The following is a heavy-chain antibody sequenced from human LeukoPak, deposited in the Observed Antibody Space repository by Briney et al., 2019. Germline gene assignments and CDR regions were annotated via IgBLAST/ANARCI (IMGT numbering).Heavy chain of an antibody. Sequence: SETLSLTCTVSGGSISSYYWSWIRQPPGKGLEWIGEINHSGSTNYNPSLKSRVTISVDTSKNQFSLKLSSVTAADTAVYYCARLRALLWFGELYDYWGQGTLVTVSS. V-gene: IGHV4-34*01. CDR2: INHSGST. CDR3: ARLRALLWFGELYDY. D-gene: IGHD3-10*01. CDR1: GGSISSYY. J-gene: IGHJ4*02.